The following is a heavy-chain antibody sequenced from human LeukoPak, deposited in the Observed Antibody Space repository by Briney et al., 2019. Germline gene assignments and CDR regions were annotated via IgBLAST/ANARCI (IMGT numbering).Heavy chain of an antibody. V-gene: IGHV4-39*07. J-gene: IGHJ4*02. Sequence: SETLSLTCAVSGGSSSSKGYYWGWIRQPPGKGLEWIGSIYYSGSTYYNPSLKSRVTISVDTSKNQFSLKLSSVTAADTAVYYCARVGIAVAGIDYWGQGTLVTVSS. CDR3: ARVGIAVAGIDY. CDR2: IYYSGST. CDR1: GGSSSSKGYY. D-gene: IGHD6-19*01.